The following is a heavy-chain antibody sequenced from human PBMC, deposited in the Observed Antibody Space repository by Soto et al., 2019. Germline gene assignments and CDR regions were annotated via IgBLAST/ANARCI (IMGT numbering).Heavy chain of an antibody. V-gene: IGHV4-31*03. CDR2: IYYSGST. J-gene: IGHJ6*02. Sequence: QVQLQESGPGLVKPSQTLSLTCTVSGGSISSGGYYWSWIRQHPGKGLEWIGYIYYSGSTYYNPSLKSRVTISGDTSKNQFFLKLSSVTAADTAVYYCAREWDDSGYDADGMDVWGQGTTVTVSS. CDR3: AREWDDSGYDADGMDV. D-gene: IGHD5-12*01. CDR1: GGSISSGGYY.